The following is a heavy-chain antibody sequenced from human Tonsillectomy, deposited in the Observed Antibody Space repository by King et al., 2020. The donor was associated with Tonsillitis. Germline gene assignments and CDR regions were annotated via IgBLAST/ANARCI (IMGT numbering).Heavy chain of an antibody. CDR1: GGSISINTYY. CDR2: IYYSGST. V-gene: IGHV4-39*01. D-gene: IGHD3-16*01. J-gene: IGHJ4*02. Sequence: LQLQESGPGLVKPSETLSLTCTVSGGSISINTYYWGWIRQPPGKGLEWIGSIYYSGSTYYNPSLKSRITISVDTSKNQFSLKLTSVTAADTAVFYCGRHSYYAYLWGTFKSSYFDYWGQGTLVTVSS. CDR3: GRHSYYAYLWGTFKSSYFDY.